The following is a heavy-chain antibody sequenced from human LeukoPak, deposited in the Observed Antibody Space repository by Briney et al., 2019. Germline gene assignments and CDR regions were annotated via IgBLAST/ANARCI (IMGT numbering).Heavy chain of an antibody. CDR3: ARDLLGYCSGGSCSHEY. J-gene: IGHJ4*02. CDR2: IIPILGIA. V-gene: IGHV1-69*04. CDR1: GGTFSSYT. D-gene: IGHD2-15*01. Sequence: ASVKVSCKASGGTFSSYTISWVRQAPGQGLEWMGRIIPILGIANYAQKFQGRVTITADKSTSTAYMELSSPRSEDTAVYYCARDLLGYCSGGSCSHEYWGQGTLVTVSS.